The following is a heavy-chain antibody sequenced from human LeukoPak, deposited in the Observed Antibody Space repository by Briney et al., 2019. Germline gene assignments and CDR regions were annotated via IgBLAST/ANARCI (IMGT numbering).Heavy chain of an antibody. Sequence: PGGSLRLSCAASGFTFSSYEMNWVRQAPGKGLEWVSYISSSGTTIYYADSVKGRFTISRDNAKNSLYLQMNSLRAEDTAVYYCARDLRGYTYVVDGWGQGTLVTASS. V-gene: IGHV3-48*03. CDR3: ARDLRGYTYVVDG. J-gene: IGHJ4*02. D-gene: IGHD2-2*01. CDR1: GFTFSSYE. CDR2: ISSSGTTI.